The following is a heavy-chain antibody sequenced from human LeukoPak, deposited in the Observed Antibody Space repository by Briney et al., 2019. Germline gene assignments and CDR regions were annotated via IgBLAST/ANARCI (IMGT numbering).Heavy chain of an antibody. CDR3: ARGRTGTIDY. Sequence: SETLSLTCTVSGGSVSSGSYYWSWIRQPPGTGLEWIGYIYYSGSTNYNPSLKSRVTISVDTSKNQFSLKLSSVTAADTAVYYCARGRTGTIDYWGQGTLVTVSS. J-gene: IGHJ4*02. CDR1: GGSVSSGSYY. V-gene: IGHV4-61*01. D-gene: IGHD1-7*01. CDR2: IYYSGST.